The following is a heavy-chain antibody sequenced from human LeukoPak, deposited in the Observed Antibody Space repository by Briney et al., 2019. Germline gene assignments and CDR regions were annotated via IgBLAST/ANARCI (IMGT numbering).Heavy chain of an antibody. J-gene: IGHJ4*02. CDR2: FAPEDGET. D-gene: IGHD3-3*01. CDR3: ATNDLEKTFDY. V-gene: IGHV1-24*01. CDR1: GYTVTELS. Sequence: ASVKVSCKVSGYTVTELSMHLVRQAPGKGLEWMGGFAPEDGETIYAQKFQGRVTMTEDTSTDTAYMELSSLRSEDTAVYYCATNDLEKTFDYWGQGTLVTVSS.